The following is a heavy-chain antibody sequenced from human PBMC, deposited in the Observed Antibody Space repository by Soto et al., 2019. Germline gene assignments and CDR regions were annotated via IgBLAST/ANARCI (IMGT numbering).Heavy chain of an antibody. CDR2: IYPGDSDT. CDR3: ARHTGEYSSSWVVPDY. Sequence: PGESLKISCKGSGDSFTSYWIGWVRQMPGKGLEWMGIIYPGDSDTRYSPSFQGQVTISADKSISTAYLQWSSLKASDTAMYYRARHTGEYSSSWVVPDYWGQGTLVTVSS. V-gene: IGHV5-51*01. CDR1: GDSFTSYW. D-gene: IGHD6-6*01. J-gene: IGHJ4*02.